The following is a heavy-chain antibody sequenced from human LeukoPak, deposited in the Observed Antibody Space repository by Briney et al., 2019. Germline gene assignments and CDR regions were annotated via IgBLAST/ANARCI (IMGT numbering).Heavy chain of an antibody. D-gene: IGHD5-18*01. V-gene: IGHV3-74*01. CDR3: ARDGGLWLYYFDF. CDR1: GFTFSTYW. Sequence: GGSLRLSCVTSGFTFSTYWMHWVRQVPGKGLVWVSRINSGGSGTTYADSVKGRFTISRDNAKNTVYLQMNSLRAEDTAVYYCARDGGLWLYYFDFWGQGTLVTVSS. J-gene: IGHJ4*02. CDR2: INSGGSGT.